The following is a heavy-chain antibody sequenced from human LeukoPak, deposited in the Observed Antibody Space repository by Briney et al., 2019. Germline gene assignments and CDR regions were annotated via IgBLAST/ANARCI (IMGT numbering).Heavy chain of an antibody. CDR3: ARGSPRIAVAGYDAFDI. CDR2: IYYSGST. D-gene: IGHD6-19*01. Sequence: SETLSLTCTVSGGSISSGDYYWSWIRQPPGKGLEWIGYIYYSGSTYYNPSLKSRVTISVDTSKNQFSLKLSSVTAADTAVYYCARGSPRIAVAGYDAFDIWGQGTMVTVSS. V-gene: IGHV4-30-4*01. J-gene: IGHJ3*02. CDR1: GGSISSGDYY.